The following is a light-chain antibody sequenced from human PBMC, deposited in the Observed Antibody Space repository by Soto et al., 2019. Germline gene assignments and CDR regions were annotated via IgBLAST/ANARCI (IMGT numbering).Light chain of an antibody. V-gene: IGKV3-20*01. J-gene: IGKJ2*01. CDR2: AAS. CDR1: QSVSSSF. Sequence: EIVLTQSPGTLSLSPGERATLSCVASQSVSSSFLAWYQHKPGQAPRLLIYAASSRATGVPDRFSGSGSGTDFTLTISRLEPEDFAIYYCQQYGSSPYTFGQGTKLEIK. CDR3: QQYGSSPYT.